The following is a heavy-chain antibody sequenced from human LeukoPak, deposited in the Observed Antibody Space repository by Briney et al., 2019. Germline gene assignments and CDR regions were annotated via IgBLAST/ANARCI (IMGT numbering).Heavy chain of an antibody. CDR3: ARLNRYGDFFDY. J-gene: IGHJ4*02. Sequence: PSETLSLTCTVSGGSSSSYYWNWVRQPAGKGLEWIGRIYTGGSTKYNPSLKSRVTISVDTSKNQFSLKLSSVTAADTAVYYCARLNRYGDFFDYWGQGTLVTVSS. V-gene: IGHV4-4*07. CDR1: GGSSSSYY. D-gene: IGHD4-17*01. CDR2: IYTGGST.